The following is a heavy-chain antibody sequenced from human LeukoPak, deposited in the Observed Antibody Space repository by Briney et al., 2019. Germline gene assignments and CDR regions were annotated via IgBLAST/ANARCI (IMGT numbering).Heavy chain of an antibody. CDR1: GYSFTSYW. J-gene: IGHJ4*02. V-gene: IGHV5-10-1*01. Sequence: GESLKISCKGSGYSFTSYWISWVRQMPGKGLEWMGRIDPSDSYTNYSPSFQGYVTISADKSISTAYLQWSSLKASDTAMYYCARQDLGQYCSGGSCYMDYWGQGTLVTVSS. CDR3: ARQDLGQYCSGGSCYMDY. D-gene: IGHD2-15*01. CDR2: IDPSDSYT.